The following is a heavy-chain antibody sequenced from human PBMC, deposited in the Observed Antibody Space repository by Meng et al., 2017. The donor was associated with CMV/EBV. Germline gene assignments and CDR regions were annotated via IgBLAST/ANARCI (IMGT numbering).Heavy chain of an antibody. V-gene: IGHV1-69*02. CDR2: IIPILGIA. J-gene: IGHJ5*02. Sequence: SVKVSCKASGGTFSSYTISWVRQAPGQGLEWMGRIIPILGIANYAQKFQGRVTITADKSTSTAYMELSSLRSEDTAVYYCARGIAAAGTPYGWFDPWGQGTTVTVSS. CDR3: ARGIAAAGTPYGWFDP. CDR1: GGTFSSYT. D-gene: IGHD6-13*01.